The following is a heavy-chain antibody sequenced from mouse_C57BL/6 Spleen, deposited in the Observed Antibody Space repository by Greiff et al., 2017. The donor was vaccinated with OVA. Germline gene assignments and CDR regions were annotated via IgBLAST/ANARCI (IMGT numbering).Heavy chain of an antibody. J-gene: IGHJ3*01. V-gene: IGHV7-3*01. CDR1: GFTFTDYY. D-gene: IGHD1-1*01. Sequence: EVKLVESGGGLVQPGGSLSLSCAASGFTFTDYYMSWVRQPPGKALEWLGFIRNKANGYTTEYSASVKGRFTISRDNSQSILYLQMNALRAEDSATYYCGRHEDYYGSSSPFADWGQGTLVTVSA. CDR3: GRHEDYYGSSSPFAD. CDR2: IRNKANGYTT.